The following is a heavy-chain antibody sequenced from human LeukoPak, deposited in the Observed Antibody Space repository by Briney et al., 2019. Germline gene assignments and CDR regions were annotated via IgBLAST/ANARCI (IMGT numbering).Heavy chain of an antibody. V-gene: IGHV4-34*01. J-gene: IGHJ5*02. CDR3: ARFKGYSSFNWFDP. CDR2: INHSGST. D-gene: IGHD6-13*01. Sequence: PSQTLSLTCAVYGGSFSGYYWSWVRQPPGKGLEWIGEINHSGSTDYTPSLKSRVTISVDTSKKQISLKLSSVTAADTAVYYCARFKGYSSFNWFDPWGQGTLVTVSS. CDR1: GGSFSGYY.